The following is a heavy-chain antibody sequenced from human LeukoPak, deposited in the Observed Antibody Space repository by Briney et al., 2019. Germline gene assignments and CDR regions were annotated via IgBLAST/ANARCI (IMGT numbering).Heavy chain of an antibody. CDR1: GGSISSGNW. J-gene: IGHJ4*02. Sequence: SETLSLTCGVSGGSISSGNWWNWVRQPPGKGLEWIGETYHSGSTNYNPSLKSRVTILVDKSKNQFSLRLRSVTAAETAVYFCARGGRGYSHGSLDYWGQGTLVTVSS. D-gene: IGHD5-18*01. CDR3: ARGGRGYSHGSLDY. CDR2: TYHSGST. V-gene: IGHV4-4*02.